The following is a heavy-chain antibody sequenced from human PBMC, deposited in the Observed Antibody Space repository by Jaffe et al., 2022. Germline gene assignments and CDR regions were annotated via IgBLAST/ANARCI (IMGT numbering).Heavy chain of an antibody. CDR3: ARHTDYGDYLYYFDY. Sequence: QVQLQESGPGLVKPSETLSLTCAVSGYSISSGYYWGWIRQPPGKGLEWIGSIYHSGSTYYNPSLKSRVTISVDTSKNQFSLKLSSVTAADTAVYYCARHTDYGDYLYYFDYWGQGTLVTVSS. D-gene: IGHD4-17*01. CDR1: GYSISSGYY. J-gene: IGHJ4*02. CDR2: IYHSGST. V-gene: IGHV4-38-2*01.